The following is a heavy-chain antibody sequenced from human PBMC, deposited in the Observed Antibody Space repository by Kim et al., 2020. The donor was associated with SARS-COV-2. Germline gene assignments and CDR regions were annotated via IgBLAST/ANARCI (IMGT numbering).Heavy chain of an antibody. D-gene: IGHD4-4*01. J-gene: IGHJ4*02. CDR2: ISHSGIT. Sequence: SETLSLTCDVYGGSFTDYPWAWIRQPPGKVLEWIGEISHSGITNYSPSLKSRVTMSVDTSRKQLSLKLSSVTAADTALYYCVRTPMTLISVTGFGIFYFDCWGQGSLVTVSS. V-gene: IGHV4-34*01. CDR1: GGSFTDYP. CDR3: VRTPMTLISVTGFGIFYFDC.